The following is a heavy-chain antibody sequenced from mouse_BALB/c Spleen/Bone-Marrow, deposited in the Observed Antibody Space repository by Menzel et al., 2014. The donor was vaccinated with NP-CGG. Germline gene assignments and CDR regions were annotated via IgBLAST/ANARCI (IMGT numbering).Heavy chain of an antibody. V-gene: IGHV5-17*02. CDR3: ARSYYGSSYYFDY. CDR2: ISSGSSTI. CDR1: GFTFSSFG. J-gene: IGHJ2*01. Sequence: EVKLVESGGGLVQPGGSRKLSCAASGFTFSSFGMHWVRQAPEKGLEWVAYISSGSSTIYYADTVKGRFTISRDNPKNTLFLQMTSLRSEDTAMYYCARSYYGSSYYFDYWGQGTTLTVSS. D-gene: IGHD1-1*01.